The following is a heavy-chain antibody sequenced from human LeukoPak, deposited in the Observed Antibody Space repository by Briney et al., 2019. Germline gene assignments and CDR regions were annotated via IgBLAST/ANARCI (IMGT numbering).Heavy chain of an antibody. J-gene: IGHJ3*02. Sequence: SETLSLTCTVSGGSISSYYWSWIRQPAGKGLEWIGRIYTSGSTNYNPSLKSRVTMSVDTSKNQFSLKLSSVTAEDTAVYYCARDPTRIVVVVAATWALDIWGQGTMVTVSS. CDR1: GGSISSYY. D-gene: IGHD2-15*01. CDR3: ARDPTRIVVVVAATWALDI. CDR2: IYTSGST. V-gene: IGHV4-4*07.